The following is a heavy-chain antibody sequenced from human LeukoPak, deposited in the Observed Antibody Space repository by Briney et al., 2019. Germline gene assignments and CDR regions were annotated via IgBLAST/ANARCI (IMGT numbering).Heavy chain of an antibody. J-gene: IGHJ4*02. CDR3: ARGSRYCSSTSCWELDY. CDR1: GYTFTGYY. D-gene: IGHD2-2*01. V-gene: IGHV1-2*02. Sequence: ASVKVSCKASGYTFTGYYMHWVRQAPGQGLEWMGWINPNSGGTNYAQKFQGRVTMTRDTSISTAYMELSRLRSDDTAVYYCARGSRYCSSTSCWELDYWGQGTLVTVSS. CDR2: INPNSGGT.